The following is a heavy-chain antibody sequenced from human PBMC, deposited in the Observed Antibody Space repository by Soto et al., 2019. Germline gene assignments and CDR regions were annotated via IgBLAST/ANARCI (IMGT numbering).Heavy chain of an antibody. V-gene: IGHV1-8*01. CDR3: ASSDAAAGTLYYYYGMDV. D-gene: IGHD6-13*01. CDR2: MNPNSGNT. Sequence: ASVKVSCKASGYTFTSYDINWVRQATGQGLEWMGWMNPNSGNTGYAQKFQGRVTMTRNTSISTAYMELSSLRSEGTAVYYCASSDAAAGTLYYYYGMDVWGQGTTVTVSS. CDR1: GYTFTSYD. J-gene: IGHJ6*02.